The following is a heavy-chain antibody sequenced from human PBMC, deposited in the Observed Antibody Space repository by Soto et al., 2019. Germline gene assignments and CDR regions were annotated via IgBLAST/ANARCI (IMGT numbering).Heavy chain of an antibody. V-gene: IGHV3-74*01. Sequence: EVQLVESGGGLVQPGGSLRLSCVASGFTFSSYWMHWVRQAPGKGLVWVSSNDGSSIYADPVKGRFTISRDNAKNTLYLQMNSLRAEDTAVYYCARLPNKSPQNWGQGTLVIASP. J-gene: IGHJ1*01. CDR3: ARLPNKSPQN. CDR1: GFTFSSYW. CDR2: SNDGSS.